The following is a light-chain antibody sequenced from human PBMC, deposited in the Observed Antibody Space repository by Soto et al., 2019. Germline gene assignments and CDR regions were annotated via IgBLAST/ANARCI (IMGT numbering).Light chain of an antibody. CDR1: RSDRGGYNY. Sequence: QSVRTEPASVSGSPGQSSTIFCLGTRSDRGGYNYVCWDQQHPGKAPKLMIYDAYERPLGVSNRFSGSTSANTASLTISGLQNENAADYYCSSYTADSSYVVG. V-gene: IGLV2-14*03. J-gene: IGLJ6*01. CDR3: SSYTADSSYV. CDR2: DAY.